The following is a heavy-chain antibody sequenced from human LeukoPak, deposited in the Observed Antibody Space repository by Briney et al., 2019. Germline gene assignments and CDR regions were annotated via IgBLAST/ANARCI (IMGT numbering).Heavy chain of an antibody. CDR3: AKDGGSGSYSLGW. CDR2: IWSDGSNT. Sequence: AGGSLRLSCAASGFIFSDYHMHWVRQAPGKGLEWLTFIWSDGSNTFSADSVKGRFTFSRDNSKKTLYLQMNSLRPEDTAVYYCAKDGGSGSYSLGWWGQGTLVTVSS. D-gene: IGHD3-10*01. CDR1: GFIFSDYH. J-gene: IGHJ4*02. V-gene: IGHV3-30*02.